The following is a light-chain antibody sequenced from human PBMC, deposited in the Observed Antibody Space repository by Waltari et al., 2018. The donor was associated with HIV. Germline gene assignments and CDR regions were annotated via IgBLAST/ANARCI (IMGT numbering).Light chain of an antibody. V-gene: IGKV1-NL1*01. CDR2: GAS. J-gene: IGKJ2*01. CDR3: QQYYTLPYT. CDR1: QAISDS. Sequence: DIQMAQSPYSLSASAGDRVTVTCRASQAISDSLAWYQQKPGQAPKLLLSGASTLESGVPSRFSGGGSGTDYTLTISSLQPEDSATYHCQQYYTLPYTFGQGTKLEIK.